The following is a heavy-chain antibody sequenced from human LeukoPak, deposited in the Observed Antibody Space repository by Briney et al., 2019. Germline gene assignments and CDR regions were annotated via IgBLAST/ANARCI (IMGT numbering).Heavy chain of an antibody. V-gene: IGHV4-59*12. CDR3: ARGPNSSSWYGGWFDP. D-gene: IGHD6-13*01. CDR1: GGSISSYY. J-gene: IGHJ5*02. Sequence: PAETLSLTCTVSGGSISSYYWSWIRQPPGKGLEWIGYIYYSGSTNYNPSLKSRVTMSVDTSKNQFSLKLSSVTAADTAVYYCARGPNSSSWYGGWFDPWGKGTLVTASS. CDR2: IYYSGST.